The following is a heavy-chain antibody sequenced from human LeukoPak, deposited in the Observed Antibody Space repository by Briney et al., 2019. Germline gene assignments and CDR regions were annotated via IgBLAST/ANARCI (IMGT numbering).Heavy chain of an antibody. V-gene: IGHV1-18*01. CDR2: ISAYNGNT. D-gene: IGHD2-2*01. J-gene: IGHJ4*02. Sequence: ASVKVSCKASGYTFTSYSISWVRQAPGQGLEWMGWISAYNGNTNYAQKLQGRVTMTTDTSTSTAYMELRSLRSDDTAVYYCARDLLDIVVVPAAPLDYWGQGTLVTVSS. CDR1: GYTFTSYS. CDR3: ARDLLDIVVVPAAPLDY.